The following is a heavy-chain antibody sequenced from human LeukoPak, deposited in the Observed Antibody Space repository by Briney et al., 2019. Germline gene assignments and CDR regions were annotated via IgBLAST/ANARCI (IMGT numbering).Heavy chain of an antibody. J-gene: IGHJ6*02. CDR3: ARDTRYFDWLLTSYGMDV. Sequence: GGSLRLSCAAPGFTVSSNYMSWVRQAPGKGLEWVSVIYSGGSTYYADSVKGRFTISRDNSKNTLYLQMNSLRAEDTVVYYCARDTRYFDWLLTSYGMDVWGQGTTVTVSS. CDR1: GFTVSSNY. D-gene: IGHD3-9*01. V-gene: IGHV3-53*01. CDR2: IYSGGST.